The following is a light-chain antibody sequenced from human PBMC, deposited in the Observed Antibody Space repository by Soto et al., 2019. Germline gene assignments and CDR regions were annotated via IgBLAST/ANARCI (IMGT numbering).Light chain of an antibody. CDR3: QHVYSYPLT. CDR2: GAS. V-gene: IGKV1-9*01. Sequence: DIQLTQSPSFLSASVGDRVTITCRASQGINHYVAWYQQKPGKAPKCLIYGASALQSGVPSRFSGSGSLAEFTLSISSLQPEDFATYYCQHVYSYPLTFGGGTRVEI. CDR1: QGINHY. J-gene: IGKJ4*01.